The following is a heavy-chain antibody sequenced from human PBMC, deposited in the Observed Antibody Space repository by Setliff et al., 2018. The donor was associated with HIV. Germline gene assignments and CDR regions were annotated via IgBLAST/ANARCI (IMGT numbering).Heavy chain of an antibody. Sequence: TSETLSLTCTVSGGSVSDTSYYWGWIRQPPGEGLEWLANVYYSGGTYYNPSLKSRVTISVDTSKNQFYLRLSSVTAADTAVYYCAREGGLDYYDSSGHYSYWGQGTLVTVSS. CDR2: VYYSGGT. CDR1: GGSVSDTSYY. J-gene: IGHJ4*02. V-gene: IGHV4-39*02. D-gene: IGHD3-22*01. CDR3: AREGGLDYYDSSGHYSY.